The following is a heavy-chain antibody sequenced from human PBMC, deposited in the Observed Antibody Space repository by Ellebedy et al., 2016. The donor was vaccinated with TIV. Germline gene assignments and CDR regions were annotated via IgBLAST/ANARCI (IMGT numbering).Heavy chain of an antibody. CDR2: IDPNDPSGSYT. CDR3: ARHELGSNAAFDS. CDR1: GYSFALYW. D-gene: IGHD7-27*01. Sequence: GGSLRLSXKGSGYSFALYWISWVRQMPGKGLEWMGRIDPNDPSGSYTSYSPSFQGHVTVSTDKSISTAYLQWSSLKASDTAMYYCARHELGSNAAFDSWGPGTLVIVSS. V-gene: IGHV5-10-1*01. J-gene: IGHJ4*02.